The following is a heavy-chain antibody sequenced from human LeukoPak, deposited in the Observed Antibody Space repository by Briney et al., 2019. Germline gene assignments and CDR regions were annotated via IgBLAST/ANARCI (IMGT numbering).Heavy chain of an antibody. J-gene: IGHJ6*02. CDR2: ISSSSSYI. CDR3: ARDLGPYGDYLLGYYYYGMDV. V-gene: IGHV3-21*01. Sequence: PGGSLRLSCAASGFIFSNYWMTWVSQAPGRGLEWVSSISSSSSYIYYADSVKGRYTISRDNSKNTLYLQMNSLRAEDTAVYYCARDLGPYGDYLLGYYYYGMDVWGQGTTVTVSS. D-gene: IGHD4-17*01. CDR1: GFIFSNYW.